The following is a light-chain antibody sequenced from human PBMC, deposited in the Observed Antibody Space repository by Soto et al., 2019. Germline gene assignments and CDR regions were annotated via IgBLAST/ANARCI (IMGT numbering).Light chain of an antibody. CDR1: SSDVGGYNY. Sequence: QSALTQPASVSGSPGQSITISCTGTSSDVGGYNYVSWYQQHPGKAPKLMIYDVSNRPSGVSNRFSGSKSGNTASLTISGLLAEEEAVFDCRSYTSTFTVVFGGGTQLTVL. V-gene: IGLV2-14*01. CDR3: RSYTSTFTVV. J-gene: IGLJ2*01. CDR2: DVS.